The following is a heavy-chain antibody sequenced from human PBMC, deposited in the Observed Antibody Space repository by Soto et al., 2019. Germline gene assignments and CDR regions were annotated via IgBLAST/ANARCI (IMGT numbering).Heavy chain of an antibody. CDR1: GGSFSGYY. V-gene: IGHV4-34*01. J-gene: IGHJ4*02. CDR2: INHSGST. D-gene: IGHD3-9*01. CDR3: ARGISYYDILTGLPNPPGDY. Sequence: SETLSLTCAVYGGSFSGYYWSWIRQPPGKKLDWIGEINHSGSTNYNPSLKSRVTISVDTSKNQFSLKLSSVTAADTAVYYCARGISYYDILTGLPNPPGDYWGQGTLVTVSS.